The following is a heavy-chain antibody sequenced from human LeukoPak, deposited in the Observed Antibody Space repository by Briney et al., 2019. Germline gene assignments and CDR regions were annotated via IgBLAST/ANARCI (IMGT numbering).Heavy chain of an antibody. D-gene: IGHD2-15*01. CDR1: GFTFSSYA. V-gene: IGHV3-23*01. Sequence: GGSLRLSCAASGFTFSSYAMSWVRQAPGKGLEWVSGISGSGGSTHYADSVKGRFTISRDNSKNTLYLQMNSLRAEDTAVYYCAKTRGIVVVAATRGAFDIWGQGTMVTVSS. CDR3: AKTRGIVVVAATRGAFDI. CDR2: ISGSGGST. J-gene: IGHJ3*02.